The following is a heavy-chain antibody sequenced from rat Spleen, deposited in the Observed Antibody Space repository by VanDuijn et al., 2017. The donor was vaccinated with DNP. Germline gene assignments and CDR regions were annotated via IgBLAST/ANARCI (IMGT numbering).Heavy chain of an antibody. V-gene: IGHV5-31*01. CDR1: GFTFNNYW. CDR3: AREGSTPMLMDA. D-gene: IGHD1-12*01. CDR2: ITSSGGST. J-gene: IGHJ4*01. Sequence: EVQLVESGGDLVQPGRSLKLSCVASGFTFNNYWMTWIRQVPGKGLEWVASITSSGGSTYYPDSVKGRFTISRDNAKNTLYLQMNSLRSEDTATYYCAREGSTPMLMDAWGQGTSVTVSS.